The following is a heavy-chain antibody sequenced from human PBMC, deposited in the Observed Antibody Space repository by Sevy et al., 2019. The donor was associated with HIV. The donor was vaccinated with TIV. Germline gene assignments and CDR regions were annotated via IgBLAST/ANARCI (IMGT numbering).Heavy chain of an antibody. D-gene: IGHD3-22*01. Sequence: GASVKVSCKASGYSFTGYYMHWVRQAPGQGLEWMGWINPKSGGTNYAQMFQGRVTMTRDTSISTAYMELSRLRSDDTAVYYCASGYYYDSSGYLYYYYYGMDVWGQGTTVTVSS. CDR2: INPKSGGT. J-gene: IGHJ6*02. CDR3: ASGYYYDSSGYLYYYYYGMDV. V-gene: IGHV1-2*02. CDR1: GYSFTGYY.